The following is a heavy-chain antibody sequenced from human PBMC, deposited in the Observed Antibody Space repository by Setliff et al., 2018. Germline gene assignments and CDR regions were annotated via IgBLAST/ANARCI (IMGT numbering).Heavy chain of an antibody. Sequence: PSETLSLTCTVSGGSISSYYWSWIRQPAGKGLEWIGRIYTSGSTNYNPSLKSRVTMSVDTSKNQFSLKLSSVTAAYTAVYYCARDRRGYSYGNLGYYYYYMDVWGKGTTVTVSS. D-gene: IGHD5-18*01. CDR1: GGSISSYY. CDR2: IYTSGST. J-gene: IGHJ6*03. V-gene: IGHV4-4*07. CDR3: ARDRRGYSYGNLGYYYYYMDV.